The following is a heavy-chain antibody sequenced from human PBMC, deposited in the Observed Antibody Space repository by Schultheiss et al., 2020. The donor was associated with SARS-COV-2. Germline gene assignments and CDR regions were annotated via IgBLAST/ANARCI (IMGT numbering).Heavy chain of an antibody. CDR3: AKSGPRIVVVTAIDY. V-gene: IGHV3-30*02. D-gene: IGHD2-21*02. J-gene: IGHJ4*02. CDR1: GFTFSSYG. Sequence: GGSLRLSCAASGFTFSSYGMHWVRQAPGKGLEWVAVIWYDGSNKYYADSVKGRFTISRDNSKNTLYLQMNSLRAEDTAVYYCAKSGPRIVVVTAIDYWGQGTLVTVSS. CDR2: IWYDGSNK.